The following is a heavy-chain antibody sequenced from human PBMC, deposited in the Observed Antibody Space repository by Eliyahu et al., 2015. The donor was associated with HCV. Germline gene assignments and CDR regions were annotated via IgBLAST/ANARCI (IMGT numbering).Heavy chain of an antibody. Sequence: EVQLVQSGAEVKKPGESLKISCKGSGYSFTSYWIGWXRQMPGKGLEWMGLIYPRDSDTRYSPSFQGQVTISVDRSTTTAYLQWSSLKASDTAMYYCARRANCGGDCRPDYWGQGTQVTVSS. CDR2: IYPRDSDT. CDR1: GYSFTSYW. D-gene: IGHD2-21*02. J-gene: IGHJ4*02. CDR3: ARRANCGGDCRPDY. V-gene: IGHV5-51*01.